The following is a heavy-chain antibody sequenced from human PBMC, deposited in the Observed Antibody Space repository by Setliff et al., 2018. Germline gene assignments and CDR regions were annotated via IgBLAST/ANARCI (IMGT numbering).Heavy chain of an antibody. Sequence: GASVKVSCKASGATFSSYGISWVRQAPGQGLEWMGGTIPMFGTANYAQKFQGRVTITTDESTSTAYMELSSLRSEDTAVYYCARYYIAAAGGWFDPWGQGTLVTVSS. D-gene: IGHD6-13*01. CDR2: TIPMFGTA. CDR1: GATFSSYG. V-gene: IGHV1-69*05. CDR3: ARYYIAAAGGWFDP. J-gene: IGHJ5*02.